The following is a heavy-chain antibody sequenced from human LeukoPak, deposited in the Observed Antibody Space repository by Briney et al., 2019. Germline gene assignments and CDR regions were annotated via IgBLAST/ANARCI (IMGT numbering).Heavy chain of an antibody. V-gene: IGHV4-38-2*02. CDR3: AREENH. D-gene: IGHD1-14*01. Sequence: SETLSLTCTVSGYSISSGYYWGWIRQPPGKGLEWIGSIYHSGSTYYNPSLKSRVTISVDTSKNQFSLKLSSVIAADTAVYYCAREENHWGQGTLVTVSS. J-gene: IGHJ4*02. CDR2: IYHSGST. CDR1: GYSISSGYY.